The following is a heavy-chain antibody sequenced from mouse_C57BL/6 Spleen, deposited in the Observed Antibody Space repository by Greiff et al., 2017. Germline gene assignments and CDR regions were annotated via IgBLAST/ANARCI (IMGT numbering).Heavy chain of an antibody. J-gene: IGHJ1*03. CDR1: GFSLTSYG. Sequence: QVQLQQSGPGLVQPSQSLSITCTVSGFSLTSYGVHWVRQSPGKGLEWLGVIWSGGSTDYNAAFISRLSISKDNSKSQVFFKMNSLQADDTAIYYCARNPPITTVVATRYFDVWGTGTTVTVSS. V-gene: IGHV2-2*01. CDR2: IWSGGST. D-gene: IGHD1-1*01. CDR3: ARNPPITTVVATRYFDV.